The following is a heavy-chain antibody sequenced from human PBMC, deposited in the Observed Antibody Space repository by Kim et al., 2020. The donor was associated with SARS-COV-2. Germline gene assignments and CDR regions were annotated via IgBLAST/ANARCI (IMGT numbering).Heavy chain of an antibody. Sequence: SETLSLTCTVSGGSISSSSYYWGWIRQPPGKGLEWIGSIYYSGSTYYNPSLKSRVTISVDTSKNQFSLKLSSVTAADTAVYYCARRRRITMVRGPTDYWGQGTLVTVSS. CDR3: ARRRRITMVRGPTDY. J-gene: IGHJ4*02. CDR2: IYYSGST. V-gene: IGHV4-39*01. D-gene: IGHD3-10*01. CDR1: GGSISSSSYY.